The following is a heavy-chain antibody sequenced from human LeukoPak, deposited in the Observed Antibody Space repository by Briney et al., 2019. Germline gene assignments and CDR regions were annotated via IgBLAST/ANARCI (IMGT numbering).Heavy chain of an antibody. D-gene: IGHD6-13*01. V-gene: IGHV3-23*01. CDR1: GFTFSSYA. CDR3: AKDSIGYSSSWLPLDY. J-gene: IGHJ4*02. CDR2: ISGSGGST. Sequence: PGGSLRLSCAASGFTFSSYAMSWVRQAPGKGLEWVSAISGSGGSTYYADSVKGRFTISRDNSKNTLYLQMNSLRAEDTAVYYCAKDSIGYSSSWLPLDYWGQGTLVIVSS.